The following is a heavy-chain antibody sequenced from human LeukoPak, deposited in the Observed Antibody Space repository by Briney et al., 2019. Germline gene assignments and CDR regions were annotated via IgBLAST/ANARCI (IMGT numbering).Heavy chain of an antibody. Sequence: PGGSLRLSCAASGFIFDDYGMSCVRQAPGKGLEWVSGINWNGGSTGYADSVKGRFTISRDNAKNSLYLQMNSLRAEDTALYYCARGTYCSSASCYRNAFDIWGQGTLVTVSS. CDR3: ARGTYCSSASCYRNAFDI. D-gene: IGHD2-2*02. CDR1: GFIFDDYG. CDR2: INWNGGST. J-gene: IGHJ3*02. V-gene: IGHV3-20*04.